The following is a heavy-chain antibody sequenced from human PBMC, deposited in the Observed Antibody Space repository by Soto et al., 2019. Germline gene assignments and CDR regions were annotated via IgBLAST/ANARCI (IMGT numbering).Heavy chain of an antibody. Sequence: GASVKVSCKASGGTFSSYTISWVRQAPGQGLEWMGRIIPILGIANYAQKFQGRVTITADKSTSTAYMELSSLRSEDTAVYYCARGIGWGIAAAGNWFDPWGQGTLVTVSS. D-gene: IGHD6-13*01. J-gene: IGHJ5*02. CDR3: ARGIGWGIAAAGNWFDP. CDR1: GGTFSSYT. V-gene: IGHV1-69*02. CDR2: IIPILGIA.